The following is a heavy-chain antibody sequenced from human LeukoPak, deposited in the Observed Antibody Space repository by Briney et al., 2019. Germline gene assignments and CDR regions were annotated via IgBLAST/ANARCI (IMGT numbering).Heavy chain of an antibody. CDR3: TRAVAGHPD. J-gene: IGHJ4*02. CDR1: GVPFSNYY. CDR2: INHSGYT. V-gene: IGHV4-34*01. D-gene: IGHD6-19*01. Sequence: PSQTLSPTCAVSGVPFSNYYWSWVRQSPRQGLEWIGEINHSGYTNYNPSLKSRVTMSIDTSMNQFSLKLTSVTAADAGVYYCTRAVAGHPDWGQGTLVTASS.